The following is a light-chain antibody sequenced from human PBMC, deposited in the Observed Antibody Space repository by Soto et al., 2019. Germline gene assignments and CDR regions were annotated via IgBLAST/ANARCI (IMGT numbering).Light chain of an antibody. Sequence: SVLSQPASVCGSPGQSITISCTGTSSDVGGYNYVSWYQQHPGTAPKLLIFDVSNRPSGVSNRFSGSKSGNTASLTISGLQTEDEADYYCSSYTSASTYVFGTGTKVTVL. CDR1: SSDVGGYNY. V-gene: IGLV2-14*03. CDR2: DVS. CDR3: SSYTSASTYV. J-gene: IGLJ1*01.